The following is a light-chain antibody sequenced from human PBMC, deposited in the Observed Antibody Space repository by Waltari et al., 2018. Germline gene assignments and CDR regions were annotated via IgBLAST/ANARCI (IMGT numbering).Light chain of an antibody. CDR3: SSYTTSSTRVV. CDR1: SSDVGVYNY. Sequence: QSALTQPASVSGSPGQSITISCTGSSSDVGVYNYVSWYQQHPGKAPKLLIYEVSYRPAGVSHRFSGAKAGNTASLTIAGLQAEDEADYYCSSYTTSSTRVVFGGGTTVTVL. J-gene: IGLJ2*01. CDR2: EVS. V-gene: IGLV2-14*01.